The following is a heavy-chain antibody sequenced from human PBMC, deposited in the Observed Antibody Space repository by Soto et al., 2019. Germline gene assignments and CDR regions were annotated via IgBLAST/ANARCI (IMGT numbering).Heavy chain of an antibody. Sequence: QVQLVESGGGVVQPGRSLRLSCAASGFTFSSYAMHWVRQAPGKGLEWVAVISYEGSNKYYADSVKGRFTISRDNSKNTLYLQMNSLRAEDTAVYYCARDHGVPKGLVPEYWGQGTLVTVSS. V-gene: IGHV3-30-3*01. CDR2: ISYEGSNK. CDR3: ARDHGVPKGLVPEY. D-gene: IGHD6-19*01. CDR1: GFTFSSYA. J-gene: IGHJ4*02.